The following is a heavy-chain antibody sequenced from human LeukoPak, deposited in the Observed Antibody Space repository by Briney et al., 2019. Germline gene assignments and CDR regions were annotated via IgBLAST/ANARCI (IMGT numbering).Heavy chain of an antibody. CDR1: GFTFDDYA. J-gene: IGHJ4*02. D-gene: IGHD6-19*01. Sequence: GRSLRLSCAASGFTFDDYAMHWVRQAPGKGLEWVSRLSWNSGTITYADSVEGRFTISIDNAKNSLYLQMNSLRPEDTALYYCARDQTLAVAGTGFDYWGQGTLVTVSS. CDR2: LSWNSGTI. CDR3: ARDQTLAVAGTGFDY. V-gene: IGHV3-9*01.